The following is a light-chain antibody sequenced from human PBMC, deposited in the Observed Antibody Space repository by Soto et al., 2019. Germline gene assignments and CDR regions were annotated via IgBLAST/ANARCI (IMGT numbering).Light chain of an antibody. CDR1: QSISSD. V-gene: IGKV1-39*01. J-gene: IGKJ2*01. Sequence: DIQMTQSPASLSASVGDRVTITCRASQSISSDLNWYQQKPGKAPKLLIYAASTLQSGVPARFSGSGSGTEFTLTISSLQPADVATYYCQQSYSTFPYTFGEGTKLEIK. CDR3: QQSYSTFPYT. CDR2: AAS.